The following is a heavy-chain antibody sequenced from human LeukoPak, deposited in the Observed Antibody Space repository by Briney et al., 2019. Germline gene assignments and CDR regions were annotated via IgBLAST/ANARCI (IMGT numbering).Heavy chain of an antibody. Sequence: GGSLRPSCAASGFTFSSYGMHWVRQAPGKGLEWVAVISYDGSNKYYADSVKGRFTISRDNSKNTLYLQMNSLRAEDTAVYYCAKDSLYDSSGYYPLSFDYWGQGTLVTVSS. J-gene: IGHJ4*02. CDR2: ISYDGSNK. V-gene: IGHV3-30*18. D-gene: IGHD3-22*01. CDR1: GFTFSSYG. CDR3: AKDSLYDSSGYYPLSFDY.